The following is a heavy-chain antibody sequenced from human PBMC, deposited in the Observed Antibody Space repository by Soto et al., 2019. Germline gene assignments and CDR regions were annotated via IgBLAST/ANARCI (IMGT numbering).Heavy chain of an antibody. V-gene: IGHV1-46*01. D-gene: IGHD1-1*01. CDR2: INPSGGST. CDR1: GYTFTSYY. CDR3: ARDETGTTRDVAFDI. J-gene: IGHJ3*02. Sequence: ASVKVSCKASGYTFTSYYMHWVRQAPGQGLEWMGIINPSGGSTSYAQKFQGRVTMTRDTSTSTVYMELSSLRSEDTAVYYCARDETGTTRDVAFDIWGQGTMVTVSS.